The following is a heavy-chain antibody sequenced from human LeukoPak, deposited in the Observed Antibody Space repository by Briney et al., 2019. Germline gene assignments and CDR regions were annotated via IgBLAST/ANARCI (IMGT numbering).Heavy chain of an antibody. J-gene: IGHJ4*02. Sequence: SQTLSLTCAISGDSVSSNSAAWNWIRQSPSRGLEWLGRTYYRSKWYNDYAVSVKSRITINPDTSKNQFSLQLNSVTPEDTAVYYCAREHFRSPVGIAAAGTDYWGQGTLVTVSS. CDR1: GDSVSSNSAA. V-gene: IGHV6-1*01. D-gene: IGHD6-13*01. CDR2: TYYRSKWYN. CDR3: AREHFRSPVGIAAAGTDY.